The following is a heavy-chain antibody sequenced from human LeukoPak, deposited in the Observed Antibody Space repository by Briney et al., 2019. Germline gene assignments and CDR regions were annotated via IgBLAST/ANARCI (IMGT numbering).Heavy chain of an antibody. D-gene: IGHD3-22*01. V-gene: IGHV1-2*02. CDR1: GYTFTSYY. CDR2: INPNSGGT. Sequence: GASVKVSCKASGYTFTSYYMHWVRQAPGQGFEWMGWINPNSGGTNYAQKFQGRVTMTRDTPISTAYMELSRLRSDDTAVYYCARDSGVWITMIVKDYFDYWGQGTLVTVSS. J-gene: IGHJ4*02. CDR3: ARDSGVWITMIVKDYFDY.